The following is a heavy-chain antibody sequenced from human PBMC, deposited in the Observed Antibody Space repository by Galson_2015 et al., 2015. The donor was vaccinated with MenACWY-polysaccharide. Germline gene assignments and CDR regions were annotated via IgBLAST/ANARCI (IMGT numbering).Heavy chain of an antibody. D-gene: IGHD6-6*01. J-gene: IGHJ4*02. CDR2: TYYRSKWYS. CDR3: ARIHSGSSSDFEY. Sequence: CAISGDSASSHSGSWYWVRQSPSRGLEWLGRTYYRSKWYSYYGASVKGRITINPDTSKNQFSLQLNSVTPEDTAVYYCARIHSGSSSDFEYWGQGTLVIVSS. V-gene: IGHV6-1*01. CDR1: GDSASSHSGS.